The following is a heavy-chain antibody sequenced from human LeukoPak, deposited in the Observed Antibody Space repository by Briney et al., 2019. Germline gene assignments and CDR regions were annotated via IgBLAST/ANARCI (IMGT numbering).Heavy chain of an antibody. J-gene: IGHJ4*02. CDR1: GFTFSSYW. D-gene: IGHD1-26*01. V-gene: IGHV3-7*01. Sequence: TGGSLRLSCAASGFTFSSYWMSWVRQAPGEGLEWVANIKQDGSEKYYVDSVKGRFTISRDNAKNSLYLQMNSLRAEDTAVYYCARDLVVGASYYFDYWGQGTLVTVSS. CDR3: ARDLVVGASYYFDY. CDR2: IKQDGSEK.